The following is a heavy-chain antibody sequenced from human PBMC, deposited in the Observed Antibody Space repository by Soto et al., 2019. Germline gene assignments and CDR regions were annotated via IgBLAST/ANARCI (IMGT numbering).Heavy chain of an antibody. J-gene: IGHJ4*02. Sequence: SETLSLTCTVSGGSISSGDYYWSWIRQPPGKGLEWIGYIYYSGSTNYNPSLKSRVTISVDTSKNQFSLKLSSVTAADTAVYYCAREAPGFWTDYWGQGTLVTVSS. CDR2: IYYSGST. CDR3: AREAPGFWTDY. V-gene: IGHV4-61*08. CDR1: GGSISSGDYY. D-gene: IGHD3-3*01.